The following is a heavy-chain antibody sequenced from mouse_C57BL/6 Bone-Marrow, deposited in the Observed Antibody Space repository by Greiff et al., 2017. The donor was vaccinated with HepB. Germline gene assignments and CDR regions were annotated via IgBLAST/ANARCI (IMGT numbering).Heavy chain of an antibody. CDR1: GFSLTSYG. CDR2: IWRGGST. CDR3: AKGYYGSLYAMDY. V-gene: IGHV2-5*01. Sequence: VHLVESGPGLVQPSQSLSITCTVSGFSLTSYGVHWVRQSPGKGLEWLGVIWRGGSTDYNAAFMSRLSITKDNSKSQVFFKMNSLQADDTAIYYCAKGYYGSLYAMDYWGQGTSVTVSS. D-gene: IGHD1-1*01. J-gene: IGHJ4*01.